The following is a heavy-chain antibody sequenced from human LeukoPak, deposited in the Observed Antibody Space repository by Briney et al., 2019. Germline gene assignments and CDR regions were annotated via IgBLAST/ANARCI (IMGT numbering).Heavy chain of an antibody. D-gene: IGHD1-26*01. CDR3: ARGRWISGSYYNFDS. CDR1: GGSISSSTYY. V-gene: IGHV4-39*07. Sequence: AETLSLTCTASGGSISSSTYYWAWLRQPPGKGREWIVTINFSGTTHYKSSRQSRVTISADTSNNQLSLKLSAVTAADTAVYYCARGRWISGSYYNFDSWGQGTLVTVSS. CDR2: INFSGTT. J-gene: IGHJ4*02.